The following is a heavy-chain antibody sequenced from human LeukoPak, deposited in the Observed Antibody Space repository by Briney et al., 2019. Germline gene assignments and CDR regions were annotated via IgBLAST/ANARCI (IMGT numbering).Heavy chain of an antibody. V-gene: IGHV3-66*01. J-gene: IGHJ4*02. CDR3: ARDLLDY. Sequence: GGSLRLSCAASGFTVSGYYMNWVRQAPGKGLEWVSVIYSGGSTYYADSVKGRFTISRDNAKNSLYLQMNSLRAEDTAVYYCARDLLDYWGQGTLVTVSS. CDR1: GFTVSGYY. CDR2: IYSGGST. D-gene: IGHD5/OR15-5a*01.